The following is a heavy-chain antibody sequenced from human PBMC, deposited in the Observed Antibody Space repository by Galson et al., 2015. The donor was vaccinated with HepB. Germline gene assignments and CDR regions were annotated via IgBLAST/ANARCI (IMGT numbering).Heavy chain of an antibody. V-gene: IGHV3-30-3*01. CDR2: ISYDGSNK. CDR1: GFTFSSYA. J-gene: IGHJ4*02. Sequence: SLRLSCAASGFTFSSYAMHWVRQAPGKGLEWVAVISYDGSNKYYADSVKGRFTISRDNSKNTLYLQMNSLRAEDTAVYYCARDRSEWVYSSSYNYWGQGTLVTVSS. D-gene: IGHD6-6*01. CDR3: ARDRSEWVYSSSYNY.